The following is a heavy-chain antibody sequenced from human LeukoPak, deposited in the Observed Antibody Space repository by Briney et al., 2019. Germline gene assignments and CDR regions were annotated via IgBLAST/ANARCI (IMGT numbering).Heavy chain of an antibody. CDR3: AREWQGGIAAAGTRIEGDY. CDR1: GFTFSSYA. V-gene: IGHV3-7*01. CDR2: IKQDGSEK. Sequence: GGSLRLSCAASGFTFSSYAMSWVRQAPGKGLEWVTNIKQDGSEKNYVDSVKGRFTISRDNAENSLFLQMNSLRVEDTAVYYCAREWQGGIAAAGTRIEGDYWGQGTLVAVSS. J-gene: IGHJ4*02. D-gene: IGHD6-13*01.